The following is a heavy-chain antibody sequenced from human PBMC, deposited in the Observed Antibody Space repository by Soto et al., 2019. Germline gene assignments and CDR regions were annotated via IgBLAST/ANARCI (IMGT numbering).Heavy chain of an antibody. V-gene: IGHV5-10-1*01. J-gene: IGHJ6*02. CDR3: ASAGYYYYGMDV. CDR1: GYSFTSYW. Sequence: GESLKISCKGSGYSFTSYWISWVRQMPGKGLEWMGRIDPSDSYTNYSPSSQGHVTISADKSISTAYLQWSSLKASDTAMYYCASAGYYYYGMDVWGQGTMVTVSS. CDR2: IDPSDSYT.